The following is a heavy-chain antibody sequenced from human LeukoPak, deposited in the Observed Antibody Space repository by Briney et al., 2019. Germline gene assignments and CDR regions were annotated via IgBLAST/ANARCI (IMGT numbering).Heavy chain of an antibody. CDR3: ARGPPTDYYDSSGFYYVFDY. CDR2: INHSGST. V-gene: IGHV4-34*01. D-gene: IGHD3-22*01. J-gene: IGHJ4*02. Sequence: SETLSLTCAVYGGSFSGYYWSWIRQPPGKGLEWIGEINHSGSTNYNPSLKSRVTISVDTSKNQLSLKLSSVTAADTAVYFCARGPPTDYYDSSGFYYVFDYWGQGTLVTVSS. CDR1: GGSFSGYY.